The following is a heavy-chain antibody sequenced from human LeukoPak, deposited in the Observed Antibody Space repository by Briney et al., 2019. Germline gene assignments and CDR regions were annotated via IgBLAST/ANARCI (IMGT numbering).Heavy chain of an antibody. CDR3: ARERFRRTMIGVVDAFDV. CDR1: GGTFSSYA. V-gene: IGHV1-69*05. D-gene: IGHD3-22*01. J-gene: IGHJ3*01. Sequence: ASVKVSCKASGGTFSSYAISWMRQAPGQGLEWMGGIIPIFGAANYARKFQGRVTITTDESTSTAYMELSSLRSEDTSVYYCARERFRRTMIGVVDAFDVWGQGTMVTVSS. CDR2: IIPIFGAA.